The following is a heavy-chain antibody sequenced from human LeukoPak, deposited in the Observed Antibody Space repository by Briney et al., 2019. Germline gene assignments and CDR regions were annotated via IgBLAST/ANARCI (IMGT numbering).Heavy chain of an antibody. CDR1: GGSISSSSYY. CDR2: IYYSGST. J-gene: IGHJ4*02. CDR3: ASQSGSYRPYYFDY. Sequence: PSETLSLTCTVSGGSISSSSYYWGWLRQPPGKGLEWIGSIYYSGSTYYNPSLKSRVTISVDTSKNQFSLKLSSVTAADTAVYYCASQSGSYRPYYFDYWGQGTLVTVSS. D-gene: IGHD1-26*01. V-gene: IGHV4-39*01.